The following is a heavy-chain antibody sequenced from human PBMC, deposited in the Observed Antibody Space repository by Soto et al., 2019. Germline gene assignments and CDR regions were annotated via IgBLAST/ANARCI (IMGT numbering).Heavy chain of an antibody. J-gene: IGHJ6*02. CDR2: INHSGST. CDR1: GGSFSGYY. CDR3: ARGDSSSWYGPHYYYGMDV. Sequence: QVQLQQWGAGLLKPSETLSLTCAVYGGSFSGYYWSWIRQPPGKGLEWIGEINHSGSTNYNPSLKSRVTISVDTSKNQVSLKLSAVTAADTAVYDCARGDSSSWYGPHYYYGMDVWGQGTTVTVSS. V-gene: IGHV4-34*01. D-gene: IGHD6-13*01.